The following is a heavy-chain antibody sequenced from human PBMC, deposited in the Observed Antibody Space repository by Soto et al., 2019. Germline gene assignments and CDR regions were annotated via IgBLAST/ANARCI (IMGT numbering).Heavy chain of an antibody. D-gene: IGHD2-15*01. CDR2: IDPNSGAT. CDR1: GYILTGYS. Sequence: QVYLVQSGAEVRRPGASVKVSCTAFGYILTGYSLHWVRQAPGQGLEWMGWIDPNSGATNSAERFHGRVSMTRGTSISAACLELGSLRSDDTAVYYCARRYGSSPNMELRFGMDVWGQGTTISVSS. J-gene: IGHJ6*02. CDR3: ARRYGSSPNMELRFGMDV. V-gene: IGHV1-2*02.